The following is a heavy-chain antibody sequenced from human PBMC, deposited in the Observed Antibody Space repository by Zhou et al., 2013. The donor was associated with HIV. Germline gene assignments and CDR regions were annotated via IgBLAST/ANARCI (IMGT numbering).Heavy chain of an antibody. CDR3: ARDPGVVAATPFYYYGMDV. V-gene: IGHV1-69*12. Sequence: QVQLVQSGAEVKKPGSSVKVSCKASGGTFSSYAISWVRQAPGQGLEWMGGIIPIYGTGNYAQKFQGRVMINADESTSTAYMELSSLRSEDTAVYYCARDPGVVAATPFYYYGMDVWGQGTTVTVSS. D-gene: IGHD2-15*01. CDR1: GGTFSSYA. J-gene: IGHJ6*02. CDR2: IIPIYGTG.